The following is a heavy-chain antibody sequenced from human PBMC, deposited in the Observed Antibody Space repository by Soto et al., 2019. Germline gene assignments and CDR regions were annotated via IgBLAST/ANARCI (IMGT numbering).Heavy chain of an antibody. Sequence: SETLSLTCTVSGGSVSSGSYYWSWIRQPPGKGLEWIGYIYYSGSTNYNPSLKSRVTISVDTSKNQFSLKLSSVTAADTAVYYCARVLRSGYRYGYYYYGMDVWGQGTTVTVSS. J-gene: IGHJ6*02. CDR1: GGSVSSGSYY. CDR3: ARVLRSGYRYGYYYYGMDV. D-gene: IGHD5-18*01. CDR2: IYYSGST. V-gene: IGHV4-61*01.